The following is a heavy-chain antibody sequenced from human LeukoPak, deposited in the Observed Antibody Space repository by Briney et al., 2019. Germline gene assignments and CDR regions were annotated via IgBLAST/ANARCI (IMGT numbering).Heavy chain of an antibody. V-gene: IGHV4-31*03. CDR1: GGSISSGGYY. D-gene: IGHD3-16*02. CDR3: ARHSRDASPPKYYDYIRGSYRYPYYFDY. Sequence: PSETLSLTCTVSGGSISSGGYYWSWIRQHPGKGLEWIGYIYYSGSTYYNPSLKSRVTISVDTSKNQFSLKLSSVTAADTAVYYCARHSRDASPPKYYDYIRGSYRYPYYFDYWGQGTLVTVSS. CDR2: IYYSGST. J-gene: IGHJ4*02.